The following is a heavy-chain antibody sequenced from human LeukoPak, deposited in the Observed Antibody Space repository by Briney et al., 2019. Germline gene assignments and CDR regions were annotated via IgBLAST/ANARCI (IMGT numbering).Heavy chain of an antibody. J-gene: IGHJ4*02. D-gene: IGHD4-17*01. Sequence: SETLSLTCTVSGDSISSYFWTWIRQPPGKGLEWIGYIHYSGNTNYNPSLKSRVTMSVDTSKNQFSLKLSSVTAADTAVYYCAREGTTHDAGSLFDYWGQGTLVTVSS. CDR1: GDSISSYF. CDR2: IHYSGNT. V-gene: IGHV4-59*12. CDR3: AREGTTHDAGSLFDY.